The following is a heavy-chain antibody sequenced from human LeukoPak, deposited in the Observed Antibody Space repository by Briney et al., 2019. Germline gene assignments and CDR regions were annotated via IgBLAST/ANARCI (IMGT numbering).Heavy chain of an antibody. Sequence: GGSPRLSCAASGFTFSSYAMSWVRQAPGKGLEWVSAISGGGGSTYYADSVKGRFTISRDNSKNTLYLQMNSLRAEDTAVYYCAKPAYDILTGPGRVPFDYWGQGTLVTVSS. CDR3: AKPAYDILTGPGRVPFDY. V-gene: IGHV3-23*01. D-gene: IGHD3-9*01. J-gene: IGHJ4*02. CDR1: GFTFSSYA. CDR2: ISGGGGST.